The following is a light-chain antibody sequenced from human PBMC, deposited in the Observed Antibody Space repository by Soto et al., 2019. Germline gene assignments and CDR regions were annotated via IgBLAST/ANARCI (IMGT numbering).Light chain of an antibody. V-gene: IGKV1-5*03. CDR1: QSISSW. Sequence: DIQMTQSPSTLSASVGATVTITCRASQSISSWLAWYQQKPGKAPKLLIYKSSSLERGVPSRFSGSGSGTEFTLTIISMQPDDFDTYYCQQYNSYPTFGQGTKVEIK. CDR2: KSS. J-gene: IGKJ1*01. CDR3: QQYNSYPT.